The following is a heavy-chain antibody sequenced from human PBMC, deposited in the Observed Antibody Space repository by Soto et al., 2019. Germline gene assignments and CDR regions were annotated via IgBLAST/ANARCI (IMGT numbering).Heavy chain of an antibody. Sequence: GGSLRLSCAASGFTFDDYTMHWVRQAPGKGLEWVSLISWDGGSTYYAASVKGRFTIARDNSKNSLYLQMNSLRTEDTALYYCAKGQSMYYYYGMDVWGQGTTVTVSS. J-gene: IGHJ6*02. CDR3: AKGQSMYYYYGMDV. CDR2: ISWDGGST. V-gene: IGHV3-43*01. CDR1: GFTFDDYT.